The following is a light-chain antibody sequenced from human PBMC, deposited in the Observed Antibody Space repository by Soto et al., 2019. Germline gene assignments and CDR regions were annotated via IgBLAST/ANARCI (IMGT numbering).Light chain of an antibody. CDR2: WAS. J-gene: IGKJ1*01. CDR1: QSVLYSSDNKNY. Sequence: DIVMTQSPDSLAVSLGERATINCKSSQSVLYSSDNKNYLAWYQQKPGQPPRLLIYWASTRESGVPDRFSGGGSGTDFTLTISSLQAEDVAVYHCQQYYSTLWTFGQGTKVEIK. V-gene: IGKV4-1*01. CDR3: QQYYSTLWT.